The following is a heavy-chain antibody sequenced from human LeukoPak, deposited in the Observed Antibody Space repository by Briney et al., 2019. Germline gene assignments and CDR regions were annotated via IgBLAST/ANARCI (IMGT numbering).Heavy chain of an antibody. V-gene: IGHV1-46*01. J-gene: IGHJ1*01. CDR2: INPSGGSP. Sequence: GASVKASCKPSRYTFTSYSMHWVRQAPGQGLEWMGIINPSGGSPSYAQKSQGRVTMTRDTSTSTVYMELSSLRSEDTAVYYCARGYYYDSSGYCYVYFQHWGQGTLVTVSS. CDR3: ARGYYYDSSGYCYVYFQH. D-gene: IGHD3-22*01. CDR1: RYTFTSYS.